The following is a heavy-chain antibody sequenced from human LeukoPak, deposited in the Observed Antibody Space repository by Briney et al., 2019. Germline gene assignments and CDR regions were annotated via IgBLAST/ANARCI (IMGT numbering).Heavy chain of an antibody. CDR2: ISWNSGRI. CDR3: AKDTSYDILAGSFDY. CDR1: GLTFDDYA. Sequence: GGSLRLSCAASGLTFDDYAMHWVRQAPGKGLEWVSGISWNSGRIGYADSVKGRFTIPRDNAKNSLYLQMNSLRAEDTAFYYCAKDTSYDILAGSFDYWGQGTLVTVSS. J-gene: IGHJ4*02. V-gene: IGHV3-9*01. D-gene: IGHD3-9*01.